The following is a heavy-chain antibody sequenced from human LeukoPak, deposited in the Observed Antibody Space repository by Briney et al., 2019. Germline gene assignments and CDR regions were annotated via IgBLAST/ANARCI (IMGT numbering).Heavy chain of an antibody. D-gene: IGHD3-3*01. J-gene: IGHJ4*02. V-gene: IGHV4-39*01. Sequence: SETLSLTCAVSGGSISSSSYYWGWIRQPPGKGLEWIGTIYYSGSTYYNPSLKSRVTISVDTSKNQFSLKLSSVTAADTAVYYCARRFLEWLLDYWGQGTLVTVSS. CDR3: ARRFLEWLLDY. CDR2: IYYSGST. CDR1: GGSISSSSYY.